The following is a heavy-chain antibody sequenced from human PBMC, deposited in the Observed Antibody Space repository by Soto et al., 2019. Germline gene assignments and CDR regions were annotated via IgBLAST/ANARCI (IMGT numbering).Heavy chain of an antibody. Sequence: SETLSLTCTVSGYSISSGYYWGWIRQPPGKGLEWIGSIYHSGSTYYNPSLKSRVTISVDTSKNQFSLKLSSETAADTAVYYCALNSEYYYDSSGYYYFDYWGQGTRVTVSS. J-gene: IGHJ4*02. D-gene: IGHD3-22*01. V-gene: IGHV4-38-2*02. CDR2: IYHSGST. CDR1: GYSISSGYY. CDR3: ALNSEYYYDSSGYYYFDY.